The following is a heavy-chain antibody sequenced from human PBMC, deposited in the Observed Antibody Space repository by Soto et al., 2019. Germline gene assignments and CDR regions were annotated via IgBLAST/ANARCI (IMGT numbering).Heavy chain of an antibody. D-gene: IGHD2-15*01. Sequence: QVQLVESGGGMVQPGRSLRLSCAASGFTFSSYGMHWVRQAPGKGLEWVAVISYDGSNKYYADSVKGRFTISRDNSKNTLYLQMNSLRAEDTAVYYCAKEMWDIAQRNPYYYYYGMDVWGQGTTVTVSS. CDR1: GFTFSSYG. CDR2: ISYDGSNK. CDR3: AKEMWDIAQRNPYYYYYGMDV. J-gene: IGHJ6*02. V-gene: IGHV3-30*18.